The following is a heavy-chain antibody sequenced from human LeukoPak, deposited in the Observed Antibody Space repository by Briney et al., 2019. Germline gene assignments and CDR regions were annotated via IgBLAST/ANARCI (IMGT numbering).Heavy chain of an antibody. J-gene: IGHJ4*02. CDR2: IYYSGSA. D-gene: IGHD2-2*01. CDR1: GPSISSYY. V-gene: IGHV4-59*01. Sequence: SETLSLTCTVSGPSISSYYWSWIRQPPGRGLGWVGYIYYSGSANYNPCLKSRVTISVDTSKNTFSLKLSSVTAADTALYYCARYHCSSTSCQWGYFDYWGQGTLVTVSS. CDR3: ARYHCSSTSCQWGYFDY.